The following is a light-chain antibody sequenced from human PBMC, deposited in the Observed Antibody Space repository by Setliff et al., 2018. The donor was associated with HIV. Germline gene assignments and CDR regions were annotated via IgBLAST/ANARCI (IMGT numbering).Light chain of an antibody. Sequence: QSALTQPPSASGTPGQRVTISCSGSNSNIGSNTVNWYQQLPGTAPKLLIYSNGQRPSGVPDRFSGSKSGTSASLAISGLQSDDEADYYCAAWDDNLNGVIFGGGTKVTVL. CDR1: NSNIGSNT. J-gene: IGLJ2*01. CDR2: SNG. CDR3: AAWDDNLNGVI. V-gene: IGLV1-44*01.